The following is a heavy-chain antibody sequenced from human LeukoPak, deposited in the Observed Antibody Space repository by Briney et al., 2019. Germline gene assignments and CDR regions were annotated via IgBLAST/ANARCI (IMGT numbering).Heavy chain of an antibody. V-gene: IGHV4-34*01. CDR1: GGSFSGYY. Sequence: EASETLSLTCAVYGGSFSGYYWSWIRQPPGKGLEWIGSIYYSGSTYYNPSLKSRVTISVDTSKNQFSLKLSSVTAADTAVYYCARPVPAATPYYYYYMDVWGKGTTVTVSS. D-gene: IGHD2-2*01. CDR3: ARPVPAATPYYYYYMDV. J-gene: IGHJ6*03. CDR2: IYYSGST.